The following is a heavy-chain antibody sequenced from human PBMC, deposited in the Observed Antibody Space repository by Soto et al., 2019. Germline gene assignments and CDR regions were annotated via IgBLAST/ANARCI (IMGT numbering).Heavy chain of an antibody. CDR1: GGSISSYY. Sequence: ETLSLTCTVSGGSISSYYWSWIRQPPGKGLEWIGYIYFTGSTNYNPSLKSRVTISVDTSKNQFSLKLTSVTAADTAVYYCASQQLVHYYYGMDVWGQGTTVTVSS. J-gene: IGHJ6*02. V-gene: IGHV4-59*12. CDR2: IYFTGST. CDR3: ASQQLVHYYYGMDV. D-gene: IGHD6-13*01.